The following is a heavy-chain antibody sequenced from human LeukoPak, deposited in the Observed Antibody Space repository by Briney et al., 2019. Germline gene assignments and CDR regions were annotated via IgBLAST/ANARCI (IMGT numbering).Heavy chain of an antibody. CDR3: AKSNGYGLVDI. CDR1: GGSITDYF. D-gene: IGHD3-10*01. V-gene: IGHV4-34*01. J-gene: IGHJ3*02. CDR2: INHSGSS. Sequence: SETLSLTCALSGGSITDYFYNWVCQPPGKGLEWIGEINHSGSSTYNPSLKSRVIISLDTSKNQFSLKLNSVTAADTAVYYCAKSNGYGLVDIWGQGTMVTVSS.